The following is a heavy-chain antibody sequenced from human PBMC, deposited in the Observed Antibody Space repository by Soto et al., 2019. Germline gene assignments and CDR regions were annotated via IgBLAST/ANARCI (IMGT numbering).Heavy chain of an antibody. Sequence: PGGSLRLSCAASGFIFSSYWMHWVRQAPGKMPEWVSRINGDGVLTDYADSVKGRFTISRDNAKNTLYLQMNSLRVEDTDVYYCARVSGHDSAYYFDYWGQGTLVTVSS. CDR1: GFIFSSYW. V-gene: IGHV3-74*01. D-gene: IGHD5-12*01. CDR3: ARVSGHDSAYYFDY. J-gene: IGHJ4*02. CDR2: INGDGVLT.